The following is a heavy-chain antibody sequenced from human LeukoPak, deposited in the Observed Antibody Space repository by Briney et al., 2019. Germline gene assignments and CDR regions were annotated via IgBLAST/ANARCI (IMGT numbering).Heavy chain of an antibody. V-gene: IGHV1-24*01. CDR2: FDPEDGET. J-gene: IGHJ6*02. D-gene: IGHD2-2*01. CDR3: ATDPIGYCSSTSCLRKYYYYGMDV. Sequence: GASVKVSCKVSGYTLTELSMHWVRQAPGKGLEWMGGFDPEDGETIYAQKFQGRVTMTEDTSTDTAYMELSSLRSEDTAVYYCATDPIGYCSSTSCLRKYYYYGMDVWGQGTTVTVSS. CDR1: GYTLTELS.